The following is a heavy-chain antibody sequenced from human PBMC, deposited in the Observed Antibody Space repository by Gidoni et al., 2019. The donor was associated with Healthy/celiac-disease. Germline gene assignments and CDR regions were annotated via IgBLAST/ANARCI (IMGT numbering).Heavy chain of an antibody. CDR3: ARAGVVTRSFDI. V-gene: IGHV1-69*01. Sequence: QVQLVQSRAEVKKPGSSVKVSCTASGGTFSSYAISWVRQAPGQGLEWMGGISPSFGTANYAQKFQGRVTITADESTSTAYMELSSLRSEDTAVYYCARAGVVTRSFDIWGQGTMVTVSS. J-gene: IGHJ3*02. CDR2: ISPSFGTA. D-gene: IGHD3-10*01. CDR1: GGTFSSYA.